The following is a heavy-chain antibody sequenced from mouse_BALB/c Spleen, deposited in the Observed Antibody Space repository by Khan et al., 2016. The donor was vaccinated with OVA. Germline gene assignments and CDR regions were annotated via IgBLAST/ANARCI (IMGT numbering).Heavy chain of an antibody. CDR1: GYSITSGYA. Sequence: EVQLQESGPGLVKPSQPLSLTCTVTGYSITSGYAWNWIRQFPGNKLEWMGYISYSGGTSYNPSLKSRISISRDTSKNQFFLQLNSVTTEDTATYYCARGNYYGYYFDYWGQGTTLTVSS. D-gene: IGHD1-1*01. J-gene: IGHJ2*01. CDR2: ISYSGGT. V-gene: IGHV3-2*02. CDR3: ARGNYYGYYFDY.